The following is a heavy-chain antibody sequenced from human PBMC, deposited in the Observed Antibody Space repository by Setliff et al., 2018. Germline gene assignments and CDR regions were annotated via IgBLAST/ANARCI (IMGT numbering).Heavy chain of an antibody. Sequence: GGSLRLSCAASGFTFSNFAMHWLRQAPGKGLEWVAVISYDRSNKNYADSVKGRFTISRDNSKNTVYLRMNALRAEDTGLYYCARDRGQVTVNNRYGFYYYGMDVWGQGTTVTVSS. D-gene: IGHD3-16*02. J-gene: IGHJ6*02. CDR3: ARDRGQVTVNNRYGFYYYGMDV. V-gene: IGHV3-30-3*01. CDR1: GFTFSNFA. CDR2: ISYDRSNK.